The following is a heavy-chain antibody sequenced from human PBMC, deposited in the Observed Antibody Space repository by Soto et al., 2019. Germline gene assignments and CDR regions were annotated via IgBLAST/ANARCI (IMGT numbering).Heavy chain of an antibody. D-gene: IGHD6-19*01. CDR2: IIPIFGNA. CDR1: GGTFSRYC. Sequence: SVTVPCKASGGTFSRYCISWVRQDPGQGLEWRGGIIPIFGNADYAQKFQGRIRITADEFTSTAYMELSSLRSEDTAVYSCASLAVAGTRSYYYYGMDVWGQGTTVTVSS. J-gene: IGHJ6*02. CDR3: ASLAVAGTRSYYYYGMDV. V-gene: IGHV1-69*13.